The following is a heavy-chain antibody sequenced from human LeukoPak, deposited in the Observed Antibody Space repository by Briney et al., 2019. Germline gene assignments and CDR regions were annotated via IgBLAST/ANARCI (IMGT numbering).Heavy chain of an antibody. CDR3: ARSHGPIRGYFDL. Sequence: ESGPALVKPTQTLTLTCTFSGSSLSTSGMRVSWIRQPPGKALEWLARIDWDDDKFYSTSLKTRLTISKDTSKNQVVLTMTNMDPVDTATYYCARSHGPIRGYFDLWGRGTLVTVSS. CDR1: GSSLSTSGMR. V-gene: IGHV2-70*04. J-gene: IGHJ2*01. CDR2: IDWDDDK.